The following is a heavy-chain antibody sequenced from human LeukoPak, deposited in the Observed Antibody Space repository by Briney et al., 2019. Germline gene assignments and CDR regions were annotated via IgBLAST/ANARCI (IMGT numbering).Heavy chain of an antibody. D-gene: IGHD6-13*01. CDR2: ISSGTSHI. CDR1: GFTFSSYS. Sequence: GGSLRLSCAASGFTFSSYSMNWVRQAPGKGLEWVSSISSGTSHIYYADSLKGRFTISRDNAKNSLYLQMNSLRAEDTAVYYCARDRQQQLVLDYFDSWGQGTLVTVSS. CDR3: ARDRQQQLVLDYFDS. J-gene: IGHJ4*02. V-gene: IGHV3-21*01.